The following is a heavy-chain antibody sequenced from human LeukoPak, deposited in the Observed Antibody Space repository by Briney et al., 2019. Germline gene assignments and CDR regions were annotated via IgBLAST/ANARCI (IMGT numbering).Heavy chain of an antibody. Sequence: GGSLRLSCAASEFTFSSYWMSWVRQAPGKGPEWVANIRQDGSDKYCLDSVKGRFTISRDNAKNSLYLQMNSLRAEDTAVYYCASDLRGGYDYWGQGTLVTVSS. CDR3: ASDLRGGYDY. CDR2: IRQDGSDK. V-gene: IGHV3-7*04. D-gene: IGHD5-12*01. CDR1: EFTFSSYW. J-gene: IGHJ1*01.